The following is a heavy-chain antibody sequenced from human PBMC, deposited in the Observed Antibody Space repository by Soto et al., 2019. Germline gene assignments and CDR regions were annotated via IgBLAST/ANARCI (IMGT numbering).Heavy chain of an antibody. CDR2: IIPIFGTA. D-gene: IGHD4-17*01. CDR3: ARDSRYGDYVPDY. CDR1: GGTFSSYA. Sequence: SVKVSCKASGGTFSSYATSWVRQAPGQGLEWMGGIIPIFGTANYAQKFQGRVTITADESTSTAYMELSSLRSEDTAVYYCARDSRYGDYVPDYWGQGTLVTVSS. V-gene: IGHV1-69*13. J-gene: IGHJ4*02.